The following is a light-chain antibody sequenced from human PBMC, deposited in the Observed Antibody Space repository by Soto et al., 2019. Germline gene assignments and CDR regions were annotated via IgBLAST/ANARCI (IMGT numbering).Light chain of an antibody. Sequence: EMVLTQSPGTLCLSPGERATLSCRASQTINKNYFAWYQQKPGQAPRPLMYSASSRATGIPDRFSGSGSGTDFTLTISRLEPEDFAVYYCQYYGRSPLTFGGGTKVDI. CDR1: QTINKNY. V-gene: IGKV3-20*01. J-gene: IGKJ4*01. CDR3: QYYGRSPLT. CDR2: SAS.